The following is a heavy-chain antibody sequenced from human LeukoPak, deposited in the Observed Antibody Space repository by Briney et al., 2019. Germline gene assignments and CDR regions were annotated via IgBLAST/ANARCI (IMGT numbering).Heavy chain of an antibody. J-gene: IGHJ4*02. CDR3: ARFAGYNWNDVDY. CDR1: GGSINSSSYY. Sequence: PSETLSLTCTVSGGSINSSSYYWGWVRQPPGKGLEWIGSMYYRGSTYYNPSLKSRVTISVDTSKNQFSLKLSSVTAADTAVYYCARFAGYNWNDVDYWGQGTLVTVSS. D-gene: IGHD1-20*01. V-gene: IGHV4-39*07. CDR2: MYYRGST.